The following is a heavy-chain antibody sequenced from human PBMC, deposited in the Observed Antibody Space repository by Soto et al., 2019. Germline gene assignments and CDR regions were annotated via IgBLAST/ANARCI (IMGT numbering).Heavy chain of an antibody. J-gene: IGHJ6*02. CDR1: GGSFRGYY. CDR2: INHSGSN. V-gene: IGHV4-34*01. Sequence: SETLSLTWGVDGGSFRGYYWRWIRTPPGKGLEWIGDINHSGSNNYNPSLKSRVTISVDTSKNQFSLKLSSVTAADTAVYYCARGAVFYGMDVWGQGTTVT. D-gene: IGHD6-19*01. CDR3: ARGAVFYGMDV.